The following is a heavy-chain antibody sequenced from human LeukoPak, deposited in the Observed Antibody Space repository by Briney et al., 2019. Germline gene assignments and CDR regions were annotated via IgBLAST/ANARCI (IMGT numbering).Heavy chain of an antibody. CDR2: ISAYNGNT. CDR3: ASQTYGDYADDAFDI. Sequence: EASVKVSCKASGYTFTSYGISWVRQAPGQGLEWMGWISAYNGNTNYAQKLQGRVIMTTDTSTSTAYMELRSLRSDDTAVYYCASQTYGDYADDAFDIWGQGTMVTVSS. D-gene: IGHD4-17*01. V-gene: IGHV1-18*01. J-gene: IGHJ3*02. CDR1: GYTFTSYG.